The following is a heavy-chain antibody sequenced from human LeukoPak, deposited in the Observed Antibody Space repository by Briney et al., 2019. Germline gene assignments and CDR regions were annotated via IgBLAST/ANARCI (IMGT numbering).Heavy chain of an antibody. CDR2: IKQDGSEK. CDR3: ARVYGEALYYDFWSGYFPHFDY. Sequence: PGGSLRLSCAASGFTLSSYWMSWVRQAPGKGLEWVANIKQDGSEKYYVDSVKGRFTIPRDNAKNSLYLQMNSLRAEDTAVYYCARVYGEALYYDFWSGYFPHFDYWGQGTLVTVSS. V-gene: IGHV3-7*01. J-gene: IGHJ4*02. CDR1: GFTLSSYW. D-gene: IGHD3-3*01.